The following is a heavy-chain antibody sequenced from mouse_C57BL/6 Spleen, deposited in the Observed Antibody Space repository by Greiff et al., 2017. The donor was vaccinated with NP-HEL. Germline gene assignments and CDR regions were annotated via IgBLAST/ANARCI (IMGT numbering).Heavy chain of an antibody. J-gene: IGHJ2*01. V-gene: IGHV5-17*01. D-gene: IGHD2-2*01. CDR3: ARDGYDGRDYFDY. CDR1: GFTFSDYG. Sequence: EVKLEESGGGLVKPGGSLKLSCAASGFTFSDYGMHWVRQAPEKGLEWVAYISSGSSTIYYADIVKGRFTISRDNAKNTLFLQMTSLRSEDTAMYYCARDGYDGRDYFDYWGQGTTLTVSS. CDR2: ISSGSSTI.